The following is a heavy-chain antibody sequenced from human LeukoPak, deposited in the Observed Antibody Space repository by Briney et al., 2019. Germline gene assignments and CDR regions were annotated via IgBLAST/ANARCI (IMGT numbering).Heavy chain of an antibody. Sequence: PSETLSLTCTVTGGSISDYYWSWIRQPPGKGLEWIAYINYSGNIDYNPSLKSRVTISVDTSKNHFSLKLNSVTAADTAVYYCARLNVLNSSVLHHFDRWGQGTLDTVSS. CDR1: GGSISDYY. D-gene: IGHD6-13*01. V-gene: IGHV4-59*08. CDR2: INYSGNI. CDR3: ARLNVLNSSVLHHFDR. J-gene: IGHJ4*02.